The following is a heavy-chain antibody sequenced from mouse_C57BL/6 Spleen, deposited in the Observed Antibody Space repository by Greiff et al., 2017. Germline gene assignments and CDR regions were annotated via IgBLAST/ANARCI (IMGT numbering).Heavy chain of an antibody. D-gene: IGHD4-1*02. J-gene: IGHJ2*01. CDR1: GYTFTSYW. CDR3: AREGSNWYYFDY. Sequence: QVQLQQPGAELVRPGSSVKLSCKASGYTFTSYWMHWVKQRPIQGLEWIGNIDPSDSETHYNQKFKDKATLTVDKSSSTAYMQLSSLTSEDSAVYYCAREGSNWYYFDYWGQGTTLTVSS. V-gene: IGHV1-52*01. CDR2: IDPSDSET.